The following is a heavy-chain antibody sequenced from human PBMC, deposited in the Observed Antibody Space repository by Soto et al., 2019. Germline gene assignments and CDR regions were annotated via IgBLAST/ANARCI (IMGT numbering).Heavy chain of an antibody. V-gene: IGHV3-74*01. D-gene: IGHD2-15*01. Sequence: GGSLRLSCAASGFTFSSDWMHWVRQAPGKGLAWVSRINSDGSSTSYADSVKGRFTISRDNAKNTLYLQMNSLRAEDTAVYYCASTVVTSYWGQGTPVTVSS. CDR1: GFTFSSDW. CDR2: INSDGSST. J-gene: IGHJ4*02. CDR3: ASTVVTSY.